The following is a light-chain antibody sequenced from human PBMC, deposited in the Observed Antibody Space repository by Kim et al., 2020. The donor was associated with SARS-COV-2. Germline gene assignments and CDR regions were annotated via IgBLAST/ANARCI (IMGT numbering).Light chain of an antibody. CDR2: AAS. Sequence: ASVGDRVTITCRASQGIGSRLVWYQQKPEKAPKSLIYAASTLQSGVPSRFSGSGSGSDFTLTITSLQPEDSATYYCQQYNYYPITFGQGTRLEIK. J-gene: IGKJ5*01. CDR1: QGIGSR. V-gene: IGKV1D-16*01. CDR3: QQYNYYPIT.